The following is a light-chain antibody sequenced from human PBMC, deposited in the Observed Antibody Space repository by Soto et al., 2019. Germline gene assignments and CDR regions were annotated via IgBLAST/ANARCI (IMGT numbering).Light chain of an antibody. Sequence: QSALTQPASVSGSPGQSITISCTGTSSDVGAYKYVSWYQQHPGKAPKLMIYDVSNRPSGVSNRFSGSKSGNTASLTISGLQAEDEADYYCSSYTTINTPCVIFGGGTKLTVL. CDR3: SSYTTINTPCVI. CDR1: SSDVGAYKY. CDR2: DVS. V-gene: IGLV2-14*01. J-gene: IGLJ2*01.